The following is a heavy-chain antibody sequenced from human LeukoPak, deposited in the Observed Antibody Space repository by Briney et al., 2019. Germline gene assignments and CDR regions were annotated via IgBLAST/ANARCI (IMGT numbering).Heavy chain of an antibody. V-gene: IGHV5-51*01. CDR2: IYPGDSDT. CDR3: TRLRISMVRGVILPRDNWFDP. Sequence: GESLKISCKGSGYSFTSYWIGWVRQMPGKGLEWMGIIYPGDSDTRYRPSFQGQVTISADKSISTAYLQWTSLKTSDTAMYYCTRLRISMVRGVILPRDNWFDPWGQGTLVTVSS. J-gene: IGHJ5*02. CDR1: GYSFTSYW. D-gene: IGHD3-10*01.